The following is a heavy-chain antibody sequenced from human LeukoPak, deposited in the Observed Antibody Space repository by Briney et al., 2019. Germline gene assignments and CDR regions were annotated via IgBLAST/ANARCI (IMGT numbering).Heavy chain of an antibody. V-gene: IGHV1-18*01. CDR2: ISAYDGNT. D-gene: IGHD7-27*01. Sequence: ASVKVPCKASGYTFSSYGISWVRQAPGQGLEWMGWISAYDGNTNYAQKLQGRVTMTTDTSTSTAYMELGSLRSDDTAVYYCARESNWAYYFDYWGQGTLVTVSS. CDR3: ARESNWAYYFDY. CDR1: GYTFSSYG. J-gene: IGHJ4*02.